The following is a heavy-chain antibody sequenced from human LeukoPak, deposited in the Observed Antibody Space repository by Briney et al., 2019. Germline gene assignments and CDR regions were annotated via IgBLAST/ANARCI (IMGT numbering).Heavy chain of an antibody. D-gene: IGHD1-26*01. CDR3: ARDRGIVGAMSYFDY. CDR1: GFTFSSYW. CDR2: IKQDGSEK. J-gene: IGHJ4*02. Sequence: PGGSLRLSCAASGFTFSSYWMSWVRQAPGKGLEWVANIKQDGSEKYYVDSVKGRFTISRDNAKNSLYLQMNSLRAEDTAVYYCARDRGIVGAMSYFDYWGQGTLVTVSS. V-gene: IGHV3-7*01.